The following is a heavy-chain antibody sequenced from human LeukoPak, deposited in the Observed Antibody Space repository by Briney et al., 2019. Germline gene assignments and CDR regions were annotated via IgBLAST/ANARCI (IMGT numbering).Heavy chain of an antibody. D-gene: IGHD3-16*01. CDR1: GFPFNPFV. V-gene: IGHV3-23*01. CDR2: IRGCGDIT. CDR3: AKDWGG. J-gene: IGHJ4*02. Sequence: GGSLRLSCVAFGFPFNPFVMTWVRQAPGEGPEWVSDIRGCGDITPYADSVKGRFTISRDNSKNTLYLQMNNLRVEDTAIYYCAKDWGGWGQGTLVTVSS.